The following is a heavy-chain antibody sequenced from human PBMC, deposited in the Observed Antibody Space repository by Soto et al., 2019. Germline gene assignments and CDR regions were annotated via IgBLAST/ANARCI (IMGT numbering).Heavy chain of an antibody. J-gene: IGHJ6*02. CDR3: ERDSDTAMVIRGGHYYGMDV. D-gene: IGHD5-18*01. CDR2: IIPIFGTA. Sequence: QVQLVQSGAEVKKPGSSVKVSCKASGGTFSSYAISWVRQAPGQGLEWMGGIIPIFGTANYAQKFQGRVTITADESTSTAYMELRSLRSEDTAVYYCERDSDTAMVIRGGHYYGMDVWGQGTTVTVSS. V-gene: IGHV1-69*01. CDR1: GGTFSSYA.